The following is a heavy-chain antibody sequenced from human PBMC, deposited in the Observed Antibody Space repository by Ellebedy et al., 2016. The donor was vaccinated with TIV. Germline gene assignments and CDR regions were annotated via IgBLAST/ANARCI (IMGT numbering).Heavy chain of an antibody. D-gene: IGHD1-1*01. Sequence: ASVKVSCKASGYTFTANYVHWVRQAPGQSLEWMGWINPDSGGTNFAQNFQGRVSMTRAASINTVYMQLTRLQADDTAVYDCARVRRGSSGMDVWGQGTTVTVSS. J-gene: IGHJ6*02. CDR2: INPDSGGT. V-gene: IGHV1-2*02. CDR1: GYTFTANY. CDR3: ARVRRGSSGMDV.